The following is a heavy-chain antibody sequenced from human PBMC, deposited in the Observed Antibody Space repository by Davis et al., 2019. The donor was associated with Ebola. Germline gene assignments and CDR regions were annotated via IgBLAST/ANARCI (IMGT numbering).Heavy chain of an antibody. J-gene: IGHJ6*03. CDR3: ARHPASGSNTYYYYIDI. D-gene: IGHD1-26*01. V-gene: IGHV3-7*03. CDR1: GFTFSSYS. Sequence: GESLKISCAASGFTFSSYSMNWVRQAPGKGLEWVANIKQDGSEKYYVDSVKGRFTISRDNAKNSLYLQMNSLRAGDTAVYFCARHPASGSNTYYYYIDIWGKGTTVTVSS. CDR2: IKQDGSEK.